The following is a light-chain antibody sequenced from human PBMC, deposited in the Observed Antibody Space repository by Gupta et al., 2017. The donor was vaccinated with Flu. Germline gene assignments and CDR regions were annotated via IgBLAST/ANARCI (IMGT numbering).Light chain of an antibody. CDR3: QRDDNHRQT. CDR1: QSVSSNY. V-gene: IGKV3-20*01. J-gene: IGKJ1*01. Sequence: GTLSLSPGERATLSCRASQSVSSNYLAWYQYKPGKAPRLLIYGASSRATGIPDRLSGTGSGTDFSLTISRLEPEDTAGYYCQRDDNHRQTFGQGTKVEIK. CDR2: GAS.